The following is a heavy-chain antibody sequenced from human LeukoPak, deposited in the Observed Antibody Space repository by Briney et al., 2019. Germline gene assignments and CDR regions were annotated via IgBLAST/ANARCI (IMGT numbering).Heavy chain of an antibody. J-gene: IGHJ4*02. V-gene: IGHV3-23*01. CDR1: GFTFSSYW. D-gene: IGHD1-26*01. CDR2: ISNNGGYT. Sequence: PGGSLRLSCAVSGFTFSSYWMSWVRQAPGKGLEWVSAISNNGGYTYYADSVQGRFTISRDNSKSTLCLQMNSLRAEDTAVYYCARDRFYVGATRTFDYWGQGTLVTVSS. CDR3: ARDRFYVGATRTFDY.